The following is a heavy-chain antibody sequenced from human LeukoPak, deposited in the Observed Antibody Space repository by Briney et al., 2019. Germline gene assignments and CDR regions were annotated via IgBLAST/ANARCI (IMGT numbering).Heavy chain of an antibody. CDR3: AKDVGPQVGIDWYFDL. CDR2: INGNSAAI. CDR1: GFTFNAFA. J-gene: IGHJ2*01. Sequence: GGSLRLSCAASGFTFNAFAMHWVRQLPGKGLEWVSGINGNSAAIGYAASLKGRFTISRDNAKNSLYLQMNSLRPEDMGLCYCAKDVGPQVGIDWYFDLWGRGTLVTVSS. D-gene: IGHD2-21*01. V-gene: IGHV3-9*03.